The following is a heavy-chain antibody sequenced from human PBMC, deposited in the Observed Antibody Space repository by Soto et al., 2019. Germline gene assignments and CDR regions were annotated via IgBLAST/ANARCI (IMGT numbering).Heavy chain of an antibody. CDR2: IYSGGST. J-gene: IGHJ3*02. Sequence: GGSLRLSCAASGFTVSSNYMSWVRQAPGKGLEWVSVIYSGGSTYYADSVKGRFTISRHNSKNTLYLQMNSLRAEDTAVYYCARDSAELRHAFDIWGQGTMVTVSS. CDR1: GFTVSSNY. D-gene: IGHD1-26*01. V-gene: IGHV3-53*04. CDR3: ARDSAELRHAFDI.